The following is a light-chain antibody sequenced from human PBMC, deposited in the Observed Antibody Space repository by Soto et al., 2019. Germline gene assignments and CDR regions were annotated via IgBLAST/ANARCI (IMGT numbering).Light chain of an antibody. CDR2: TAS. CDR3: QQYGSSPQT. J-gene: IGKJ1*01. CDR1: QTVSSSF. V-gene: IGKV3-20*01. Sequence: EIVLTQSPGTLSLSPGERATLSCRASQTVSSSFLGWYQQKPGQAPRLLIYTASSRATGIPDRFTASGSGTEFTLTISSLEPEDFAVYYCQQYGSSPQTFGQGTKVDI.